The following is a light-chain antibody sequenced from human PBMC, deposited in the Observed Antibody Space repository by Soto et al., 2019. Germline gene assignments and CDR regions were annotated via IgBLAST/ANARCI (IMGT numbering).Light chain of an antibody. V-gene: IGLV2-23*03. CDR3: FSYVYTSAFLR. CDR1: GSTAVGSYNL. Sequence: QAVVTQPASISGSPGQSITISCAGTGSTAVGSYNLVSWYQQHPGKAPTLIIYEGNKRPSGVSRRFSGSKSADTASLTISGLQAEDVAEYYCFSYVYTSAFLRFGGGTKLTVL. J-gene: IGLJ3*02. CDR2: EGN.